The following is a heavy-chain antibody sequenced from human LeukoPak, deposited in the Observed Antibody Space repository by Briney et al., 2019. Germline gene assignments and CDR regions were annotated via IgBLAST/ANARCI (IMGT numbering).Heavy chain of an antibody. V-gene: IGHV3-23*01. D-gene: IGHD6-19*01. J-gene: IGHJ4*02. CDR1: GFTFNNYA. CDR3: AKSPRTSSGWYFDY. Sequence: GGSLRLSCAASGFTFNNYAMTWVRQAPGKGLEWVSVISGSGGSTYHADSVKGRFTISRDNSKNTLYLQMPSLRAEDTAVYYCAKSPRTSSGWYFDYWGQGTLVTVSS. CDR2: ISGSGGST.